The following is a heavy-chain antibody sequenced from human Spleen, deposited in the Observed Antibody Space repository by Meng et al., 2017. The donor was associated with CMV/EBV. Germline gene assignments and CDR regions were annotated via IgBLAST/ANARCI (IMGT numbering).Heavy chain of an antibody. D-gene: IGHD2-21*01. J-gene: IGHJ6*02. V-gene: IGHV4-34*01. Sequence: GSLRLSCAVYGGSLSGYYWTWIRQPPGKGLEWIGEINHSGSTNYNPSLNSRVTISVDTSKNQFSLKVSSVTAADTAVYYCARQHIVVVIATPAYGMDVWGQGTTVTVSS. CDR1: GGSLSGYY. CDR2: INHSGST. CDR3: ARQHIVVVIATPAYGMDV.